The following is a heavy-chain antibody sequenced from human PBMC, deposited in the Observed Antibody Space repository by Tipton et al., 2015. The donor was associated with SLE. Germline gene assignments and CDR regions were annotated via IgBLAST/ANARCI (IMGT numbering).Heavy chain of an antibody. Sequence: TLSLTCTVSGGSITTTTYYWGWIRQSPGKGLEWIGSVYYTGSTYYNPSLKSRVTISVDTSKNQFSLKLNSVAAADTAVYYCARQPAAFDIWGQGTRVTVSS. CDR1: GGSITTTTYY. V-gene: IGHV4-39*01. J-gene: IGHJ3*02. CDR3: ARQPAAFDI. CDR2: VYYTGST.